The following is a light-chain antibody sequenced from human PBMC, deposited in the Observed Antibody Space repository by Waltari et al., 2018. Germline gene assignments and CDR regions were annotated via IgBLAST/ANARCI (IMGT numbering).Light chain of an antibody. V-gene: IGKV3-20*01. J-gene: IGKJ5*01. CDR2: GAS. CDR1: QSVTNNY. CDR3: HQNGASPIT. Sequence: EIVLTQSPATLSLSPGEKATLSCRASQSVTNNYLAWYRQKPGQAPTLLIYGASTRASDIPDRFSGSGSGTDFILTITRLEPEDFVVYFCHQNGASPITFGQGTRLEIK.